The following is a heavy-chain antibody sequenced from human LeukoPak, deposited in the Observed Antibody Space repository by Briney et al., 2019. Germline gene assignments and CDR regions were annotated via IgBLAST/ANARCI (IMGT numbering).Heavy chain of an antibody. J-gene: IGHJ4*02. D-gene: IGHD3-10*01. CDR1: GFTFSSYA. CDR3: ARDNYYYGSGSFGN. V-gene: IGHV3-64*01. CDR2: ISSNGGST. Sequence: GGSLRLSCAASGFTFSSYAMHWVRQAPGKGLEYVSAISSNGGSTYYANSVKGRFTISRDNSKNTLYLQMGSLRAEDTAVYYCARDNYYYGSGSFGNWGQGTLVTVSS.